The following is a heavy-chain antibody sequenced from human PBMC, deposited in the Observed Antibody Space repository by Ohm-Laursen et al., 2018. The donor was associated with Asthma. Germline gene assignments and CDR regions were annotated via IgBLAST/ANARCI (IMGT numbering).Heavy chain of an antibody. D-gene: IGHD3-9*01. CDR3: ARKGDDWLLRHFGY. CDR1: GFTFSTHG. V-gene: IGHV3-33*01. J-gene: IGHJ4*02. Sequence: SLRLSCSASGFTFSTHGMHWVRQAPGKGLEWVAIIWFDGSKKYYADSVKGRFTISRDNSKNTLYLQMNSLRAEDTAVYYCARKGDDWLLRHFGYWGQGTLVTVSS. CDR2: IWFDGSKK.